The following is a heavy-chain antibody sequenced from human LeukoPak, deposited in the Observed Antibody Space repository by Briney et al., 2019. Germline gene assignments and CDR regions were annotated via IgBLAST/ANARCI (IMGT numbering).Heavy chain of an antibody. CDR1: GFTFDDYA. CDR2: ISWNSGSI. CDR3: AKGYYDILTGTFTHFDY. D-gene: IGHD3-9*01. V-gene: IGHV3-9*01. Sequence: PGGSLRLSCAASGFTFDDYAMHWVRQAPGKGLEWVSGISWNSGSIGYADSVKGRFTISRDNAKNSLYLQMNSLRAEDTALYYCAKGYYDILTGTFTHFDYWGQGTLVAVSS. J-gene: IGHJ4*02.